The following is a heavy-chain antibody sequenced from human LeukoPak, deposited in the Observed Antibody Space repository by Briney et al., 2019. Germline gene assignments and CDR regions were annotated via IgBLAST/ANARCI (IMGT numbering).Heavy chain of an antibody. CDR3: ARSPQLVHLGLDATLFED. V-gene: IGHV5-51*01. CDR1: GHSFTSYW. J-gene: IGHJ4*02. Sequence: GESLKISCKGSGHSFTSYWIGWVRQMPGKGLEWMGIIYPGDSDTRYSPSFQGQVTISADKSISTAYLQWSSLKASDTAMYYCARSPQLVHLGLDATLFEDWGQGTLVTVSS. D-gene: IGHD6-13*01. CDR2: IYPGDSDT.